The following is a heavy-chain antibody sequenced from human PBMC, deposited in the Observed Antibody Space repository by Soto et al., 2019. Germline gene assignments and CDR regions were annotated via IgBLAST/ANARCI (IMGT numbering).Heavy chain of an antibody. CDR3: ENPSQGARYDYGMDV. J-gene: IGHJ6*02. CDR2: IRGSGGRT. V-gene: IGHV3-23*01. CDR1: EFTFSSYA. Sequence: EVQLLESGGGLVQPGGSLRLSCAASEFTFSSYAMSWVRQSSGKGLEWVSGIRGSGGRTYYAASVKGRFTISRDNVKNILYRQMTSLSAKDTAVYYCENPSQGARYDYGMDVWGQGTTVTVSS.